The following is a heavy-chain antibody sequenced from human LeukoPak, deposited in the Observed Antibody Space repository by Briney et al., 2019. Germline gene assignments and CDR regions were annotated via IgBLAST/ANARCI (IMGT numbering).Heavy chain of an antibody. D-gene: IGHD3-9*01. CDR1: GLTFSSYS. Sequence: GGSLRLSCAASGLTFSSYSMNWVRQAPGKGLEWVSSISRSSSYIYYADSVKGRFTISRDNAKNSLYLQMNSLRAEDTAVYYCARDGYDILTGYPYYGMDVWGQGTTVTVSS. V-gene: IGHV3-21*01. J-gene: IGHJ6*02. CDR3: ARDGYDILTGYPYYGMDV. CDR2: ISRSSSYI.